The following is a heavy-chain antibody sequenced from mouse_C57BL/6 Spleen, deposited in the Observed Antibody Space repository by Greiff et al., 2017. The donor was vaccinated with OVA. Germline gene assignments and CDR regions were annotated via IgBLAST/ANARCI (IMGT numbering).Heavy chain of an antibody. CDR1: GYTFTDYY. Sequence: QAQLKESGAELVRPGASVKLSCKASGYTFTDYYINWVKQRPGQGLEWIARIYPGSGNTYYNEKFKGKATLTAEKSSSTAYMQLSSLTSEDSAVYFCARNYYGSSSAWFAYWGQGTLVTVSA. J-gene: IGHJ3*01. CDR3: ARNYYGSSSAWFAY. V-gene: IGHV1-76*01. D-gene: IGHD1-1*01. CDR2: IYPGSGNT.